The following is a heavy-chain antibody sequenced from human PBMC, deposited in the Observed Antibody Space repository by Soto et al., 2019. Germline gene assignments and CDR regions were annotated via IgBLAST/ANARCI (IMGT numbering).Heavy chain of an antibody. Sequence: TPSPTPPVFWVPIIGGVSSSSLVPQPPGKGLEWIGHIFDSGSTYYNPSLKSRLTISVDTSKNQFSLRLSSVTAADTAVYYCAREIMPLTNDWYFDLWGRGTLVTVSS. CDR2: IFDSGST. J-gene: IGHJ2*01. V-gene: IGHV4-30-4*01. CDR3: AREIMPLTNDWYFDL. D-gene: IGHD2-8*01. CDR1: WVPIIGGVSS.